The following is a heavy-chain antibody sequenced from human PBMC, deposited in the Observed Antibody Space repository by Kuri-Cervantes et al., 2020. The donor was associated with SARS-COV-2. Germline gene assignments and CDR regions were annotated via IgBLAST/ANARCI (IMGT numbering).Heavy chain of an antibody. D-gene: IGHD2-2*02. CDR1: GFTFSRYS. J-gene: IGHJ6*02. CDR2: ISSSSSYI. V-gene: IGHV3-21*01. CDR3: ARDIVVVPAAIHYYYGMDV. Sequence: LSLTCAASGFTFSRYSMNWVRQAPGKGLEWVSSISSSSSYIYYADSVKGRFTISRDNAKNSLYLQMNSLRAEDTAVYYCARDIVVVPAAIHYYYGMDVWGQGTTVTVSS.